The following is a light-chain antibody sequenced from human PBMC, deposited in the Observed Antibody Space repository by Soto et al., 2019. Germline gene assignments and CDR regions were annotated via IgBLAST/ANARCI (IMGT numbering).Light chain of an antibody. CDR3: HQYGSSPFT. J-gene: IGKJ2*01. Sequence: EIVLTQSPGTLSLSPGERATLSCRASRSVASNYLAWYQQKPGQALRLLIYGASSRATGIPDRFSGSGSGTDFTLTISRLDPEDFAVYHCHQYGSSPFTFGQGTKLEI. V-gene: IGKV3-20*01. CDR2: GAS. CDR1: RSVASNY.